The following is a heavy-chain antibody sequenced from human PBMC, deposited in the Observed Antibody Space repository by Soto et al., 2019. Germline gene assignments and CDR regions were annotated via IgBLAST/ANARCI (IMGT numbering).Heavy chain of an antibody. CDR2: INHSGST. V-gene: IGHV4-34*01. Sequence: TLPLTCAVGRGSFSGDYWSWIRQPPGKGLEWIGEINHSGSTNYNPSLKSRVTISVDTSKNQFSLKLSSVTAADTAVYYCARDQRGNRCSGGSCYYDAFDIWGQGTMVTVSS. CDR3: ARDQRGNRCSGGSCYYDAFDI. D-gene: IGHD2-15*01. CDR1: RGSFSGDY. J-gene: IGHJ3*02.